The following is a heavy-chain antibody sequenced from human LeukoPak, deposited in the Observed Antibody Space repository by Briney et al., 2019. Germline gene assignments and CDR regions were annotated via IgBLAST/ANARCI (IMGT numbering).Heavy chain of an antibody. J-gene: IGHJ6*02. CDR2: ISYDGSNK. D-gene: IGHD2-2*01. CDR1: GFTFSSYA. CDR3: ARRVGYCSSTSCSGTLYYYYGMDV. V-gene: IGHV3-30-3*01. Sequence: AGGSLRLSCAASGFTFSSYAMHWVRQAPGKGLEWVAVISYDGSNKHYADSVKGRFTISRDNSKNTLYLQMNSLRAEDTAVYYCARRVGYCSSTSCSGTLYYYYGMDVWGQGTTVTVSS.